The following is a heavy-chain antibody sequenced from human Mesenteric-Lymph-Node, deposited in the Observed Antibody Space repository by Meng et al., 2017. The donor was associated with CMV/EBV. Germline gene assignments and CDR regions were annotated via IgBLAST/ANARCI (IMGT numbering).Heavy chain of an antibody. CDR1: GGTFSSYA. V-gene: IGHV1-69*06. J-gene: IGHJ6*02. CDR3: ARDLRTVTTFRASYYGMDV. Sequence: SVKVSCKASGGTFSSYAISWVRQAPGQGLEWMGGIIPIFGTANYAQKFQGRVTITADKSTSTAYMELSSLRSEDTAVYYCARDLRTVTTFRASYYGMDVWGQGTTVTVSS. CDR2: IIPIFGTA. D-gene: IGHD4-11*01.